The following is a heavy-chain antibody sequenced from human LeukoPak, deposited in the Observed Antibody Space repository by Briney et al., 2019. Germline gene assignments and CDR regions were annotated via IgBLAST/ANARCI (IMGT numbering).Heavy chain of an antibody. Sequence: ASVKVSCKASGYTFTGYYMHWVRQAPGQGLEWIGWINPNSGGTNYAQKFQGSVTMTRDTSISTAYMELSRLRSDDTAVYYCARGDSTYYYGSGSYYGLPDYYYMDVWGKGTTVTISS. D-gene: IGHD3-10*01. CDR3: ARGDSTYYYGSGSYYGLPDYYYMDV. CDR2: INPNSGGT. V-gene: IGHV1-2*02. CDR1: GYTFTGYY. J-gene: IGHJ6*03.